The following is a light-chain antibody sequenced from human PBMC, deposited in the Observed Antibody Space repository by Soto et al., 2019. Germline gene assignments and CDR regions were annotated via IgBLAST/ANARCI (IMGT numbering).Light chain of an antibody. Sequence: EVVMTQSPATLSLSPGERATLSCRPSQSVGSNLAWYQQKAGQAPRLLIYDSFSRATGIPARFSGSGSGTEFTLTISSLQSEDFAVYYCQQYDKWPPYTFGQGTKLEIK. V-gene: IGKV3-15*01. J-gene: IGKJ2*01. CDR3: QQYDKWPPYT. CDR2: DSF. CDR1: QSVGSN.